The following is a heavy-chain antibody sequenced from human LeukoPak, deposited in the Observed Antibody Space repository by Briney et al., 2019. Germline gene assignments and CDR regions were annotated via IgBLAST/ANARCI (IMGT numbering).Heavy chain of an antibody. CDR3: TVVVVAAKAFDI. V-gene: IGHV1-18*01. J-gene: IGHJ3*02. D-gene: IGHD2-15*01. Sequence: ASVKVSCKASGYTFTSYGISWVRQDPGQGLEWMGWISAYNGNTNYAQKLQGRVTMTTDTSTSTAYMELRSLRSDDTAVYYCTVVVVAAKAFDIWGQGTMVTVSS. CDR1: GYTFTSYG. CDR2: ISAYNGNT.